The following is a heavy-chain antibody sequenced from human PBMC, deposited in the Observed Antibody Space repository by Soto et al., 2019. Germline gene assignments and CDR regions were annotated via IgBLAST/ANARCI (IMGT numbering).Heavy chain of an antibody. J-gene: IGHJ4*02. D-gene: IGHD3-22*01. Sequence: QVVLQESGPGLVKHSETLSLTCSVSGRSITSYYWSWVRQPPGKGLEWIGYIYDNGITSQNPSLKSRVTMSADTSQNQFYLKLTSVTGADTAVYYCARNYDSNGYANELDSWGQGILVTVTS. V-gene: IGHV4-59*12. CDR2: IYDNGIT. CDR1: GRSITSYY. CDR3: ARNYDSNGYANELDS.